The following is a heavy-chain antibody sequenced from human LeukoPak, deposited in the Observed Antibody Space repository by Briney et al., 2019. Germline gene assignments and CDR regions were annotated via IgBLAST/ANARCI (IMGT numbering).Heavy chain of an antibody. Sequence: ASVKVSCKASRYTFTSYGISWVRQAPGQGLEWMGWISAYNGNTNYAQKLQGRVTMTTDTSTSTAYMELRSLRSDDTAVYYCAGTGRGYYGSGRFDPWGQGTLVTVSS. V-gene: IGHV1-18*01. CDR1: RYTFTSYG. CDR3: AGTGRGYYGSGRFDP. J-gene: IGHJ5*02. CDR2: ISAYNGNT. D-gene: IGHD3-10*01.